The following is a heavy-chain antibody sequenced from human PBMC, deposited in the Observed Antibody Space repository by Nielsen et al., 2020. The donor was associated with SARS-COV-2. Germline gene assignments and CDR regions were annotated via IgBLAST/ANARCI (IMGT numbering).Heavy chain of an antibody. CDR2: ISGGGATI. CDR1: GFTFSSFA. CDR3: AKVRLFPPSDTTMTHYLQH. J-gene: IGHJ1*01. D-gene: IGHD5-18*01. Sequence: GESLKISCATSGFTFSSFAMSWVRQAPGKGLEWVSTISGGGATIYYAASVKGRHTISRDNSKNMLYLQMNSLRAEDTAVYYCAKVRLFPPSDTTMTHYLQHWGPGTLVAVSS. V-gene: IGHV3-23*01.